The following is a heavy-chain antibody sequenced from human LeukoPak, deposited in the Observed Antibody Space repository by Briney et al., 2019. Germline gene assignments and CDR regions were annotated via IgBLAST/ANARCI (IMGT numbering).Heavy chain of an antibody. D-gene: IGHD6-19*01. V-gene: IGHV4-34*01. CDR1: GGSFSGYY. CDR3: AGGGTSGWYLGIYHWFDP. Sequence: SETLSLTCAVWGGSFSGYYGRWIRQPPGKGLEGIGEINHNGSTNYHPALKSRVTISGDTSKNQFSLKLSSVTAAGTAVYYCAGGGTSGWYLGIYHWFDPWGQGTLVTVSS. J-gene: IGHJ5*02. CDR2: INHNGST.